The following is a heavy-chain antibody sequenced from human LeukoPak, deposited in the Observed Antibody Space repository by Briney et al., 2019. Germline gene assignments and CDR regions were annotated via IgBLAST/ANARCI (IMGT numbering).Heavy chain of an antibody. J-gene: IGHJ4*02. CDR2: IWYDGSNK. CDR1: GFTFSSYG. D-gene: IGHD2-21*01. CDR3: TKDLNRACSGDCPSDY. Sequence: GGSLRLSCAASGFTFSSYGMHWVRQAPGKGLEWVAVIWYDGSNKYYADSVKGRFTISRDTSKNTLYLQMSSLRVEDTALYYCTKDLNRACSGDCPSDYWGQGTLVTVSS. V-gene: IGHV3-33*06.